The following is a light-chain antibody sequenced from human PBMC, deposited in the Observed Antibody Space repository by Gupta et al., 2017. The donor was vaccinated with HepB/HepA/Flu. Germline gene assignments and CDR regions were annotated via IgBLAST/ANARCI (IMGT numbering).Light chain of an antibody. Sequence: DIQMTQSPSSLSASVGDRVTITCRASQSIDGYLNWYQQKPGKAPKLLIYAASSLQSGVSSRFSGSGSGTDFTLTISSLQPEDFATYYCQQSYSTPLTFGRGTKVDIK. V-gene: IGKV1-39*01. J-gene: IGKJ1*01. CDR3: QQSYSTPLT. CDR2: AAS. CDR1: QSIDGY.